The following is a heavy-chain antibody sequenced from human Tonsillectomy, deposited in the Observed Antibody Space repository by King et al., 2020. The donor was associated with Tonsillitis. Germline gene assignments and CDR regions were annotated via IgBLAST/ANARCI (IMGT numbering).Heavy chain of an antibody. CDR1: GYTFTSYG. D-gene: IGHD6-13*01. CDR3: VRTQQLVPAENWFDP. CDR2: ISAYNGNT. V-gene: IGHV1-18*04. Sequence: QLVQSGAEVKKPGASVKVSCKASGYTFTSYGISWVRQAPGQGLEWMGWISAYNGNTNYAQKLQGRVTMTTDTSTSTAYMELRSLRSDDTAVYYCVRTQQLVPAENWFDPWGQGTLVTVSS. J-gene: IGHJ5*02.